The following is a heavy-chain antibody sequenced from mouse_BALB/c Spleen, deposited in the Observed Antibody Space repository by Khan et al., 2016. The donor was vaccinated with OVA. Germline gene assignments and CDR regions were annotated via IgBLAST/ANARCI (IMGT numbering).Heavy chain of an antibody. CDR3: AREEALYYFEY. CDR1: VYIFTSYW. Sequence: QVQLQQSGAELVRPGASVKLSCKTSVYIFTSYWIHWVKQRSGQGLEWISRIYPGTDNSYYSEKLKDKATLTADKSSSTAYMQLSSLKSEDSAVYFCAREEALYYFEYWGKGTTLTGS. V-gene: IGHV1S132*01. CDR2: IYPGTDNS. D-gene: IGHD3-2*02. J-gene: IGHJ2*01.